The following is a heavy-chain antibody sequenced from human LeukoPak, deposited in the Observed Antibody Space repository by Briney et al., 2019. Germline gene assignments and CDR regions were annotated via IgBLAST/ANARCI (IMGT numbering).Heavy chain of an antibody. J-gene: IGHJ4*02. CDR2: ISATGT. V-gene: IGHV3-23*01. Sequence: TGGSLRLSCAASGFTFSSYAMNWVRQAPGKGLEWVSVISATGTYYADSVKGRFTISRDTSRNTLYLQMNSLRADDTAVYYCAKGQGSGSYPFDYWDQGALVTVSS. D-gene: IGHD3-10*01. CDR1: GFTFSSYA. CDR3: AKGQGSGSYPFDY.